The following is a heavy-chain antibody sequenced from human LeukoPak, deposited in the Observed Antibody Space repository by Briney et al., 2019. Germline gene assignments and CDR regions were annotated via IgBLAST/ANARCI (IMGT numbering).Heavy chain of an antibody. D-gene: IGHD7-27*01. J-gene: IGHJ3*02. CDR1: GFTFSSYW. CDR2: IKQDGSEK. CDR3: ARDAGDRLDGGPDAFDI. V-gene: IGHV3-7*01. Sequence: GGSLRRSCAASGFTFSSYWMSWVRQAPGKGLEWVANIKQDGSEKYYVDYVKGRFTISRDNAKNSLYLQMNSLRAEDTAVYYCARDAGDRLDGGPDAFDIWGQGTMVTVSS.